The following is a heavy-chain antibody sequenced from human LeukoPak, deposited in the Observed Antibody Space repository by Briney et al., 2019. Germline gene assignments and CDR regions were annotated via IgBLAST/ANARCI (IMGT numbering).Heavy chain of an antibody. CDR2: INSDGSGT. CDR3: ARAIFGVVDDAFDI. V-gene: IGHV3-74*01. D-gene: IGHD3-3*01. J-gene: IGHJ3*02. CDR1: GFTFSSYW. Sequence: PGGSLRLSCAASGFTFSSYWMHWVRHAPGKGLVWVSRINSDGSGTSYADSVEGRFTISRDNAKNTLYLQMNSLRAEDTAVYYCARAIFGVVDDAFDIWGQGTMVTVSS.